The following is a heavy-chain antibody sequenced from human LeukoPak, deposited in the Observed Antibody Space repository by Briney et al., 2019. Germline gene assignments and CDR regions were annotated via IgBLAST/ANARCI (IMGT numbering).Heavy chain of an antibody. CDR2: INPSGGST. J-gene: IGHJ4*02. CDR3: ARAFHIAVAGTY. D-gene: IGHD6-19*01. Sequence: ASVKVSCRASGYTFTSYYMHWVRQAPGQGLEWMGIINPSGGSTSYAQKFQGRVTMTRDTSTSTVYMELSSLRPEDTAVYHRARAFHIAVAGTYWGQGTLVTVSS. V-gene: IGHV1-46*01. CDR1: GYTFTSYY.